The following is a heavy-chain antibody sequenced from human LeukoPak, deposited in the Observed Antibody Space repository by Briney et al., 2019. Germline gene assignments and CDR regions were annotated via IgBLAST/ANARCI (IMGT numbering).Heavy chain of an antibody. J-gene: IGHJ6*02. CDR3: ARERHCSSTSCYYYYYYSMDV. D-gene: IGHD2-2*01. CDR1: GFTFSSYG. Sequence: GGSLRLSCAASGFTFSSYGMHWDRQAPGKGLEWVAVIWYDGSNKYYADSVKGRFTISRDNSKNTLYLQMNSLRAEDTAVYYCARERHCSSTSCYYYYYYSMDVWGQGTTVTVSS. CDR2: IWYDGSNK. V-gene: IGHV3-33*01.